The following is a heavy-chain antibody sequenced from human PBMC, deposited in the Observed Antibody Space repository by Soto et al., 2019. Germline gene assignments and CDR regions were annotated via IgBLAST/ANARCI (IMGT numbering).Heavy chain of an antibody. D-gene: IGHD5-18*01. J-gene: IGHJ4*02. CDR3: ATVGPPLSGAFTYGYEGPFDY. CDR1: GGRQA. Sequence: QVQLGESWGEGKKPGAFVEVSRKTSGGRQASKRGRQAPGTGPGWLGGIIGVFPTTNKAEKFEGRVTITADKSTGTAYMELSSLTSVDTAVYYCATVGPPLSGAFTYGYEGPFDYWGQGILVIVSS. V-gene: IGHV1-69*06. CDR2: IIGVFPTT.